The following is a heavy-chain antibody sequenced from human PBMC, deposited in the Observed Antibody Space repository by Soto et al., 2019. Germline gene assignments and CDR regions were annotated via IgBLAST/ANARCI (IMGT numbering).Heavy chain of an antibody. CDR2: IIPIFGTA. J-gene: IGHJ4*02. CDR3: ATQSLPAAAIRPTWDYFDY. V-gene: IGHV1-69*06. D-gene: IGHD2-2*01. CDR1: GGTFSSYA. Sequence: QVQLVESGAEVKKPGSSVKVSCKASGGTFSSYAISWVRQAPGQGLEWMGGIIPIFGTANYAQKFQGRVTITADKSTSTAYMELSSLRSEDTAVYYCATQSLPAAAIRPTWDYFDYWGQGTLVTVSS.